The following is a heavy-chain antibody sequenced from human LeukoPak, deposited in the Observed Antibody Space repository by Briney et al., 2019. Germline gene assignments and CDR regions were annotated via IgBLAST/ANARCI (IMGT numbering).Heavy chain of an antibody. D-gene: IGHD3-22*01. CDR1: GGSIRSSYYY. J-gene: IGHJ4*02. CDR2: IYDSGST. Sequence: SETLSLTCTVSGGSIRSSYYYWGWIRQPPGKGLEWIGSIYDSGSTYYNPSLKSRVTISVDTSKNQFSLKLSSVTAADTAVYYCARVGSDDSSGYYHYYFDYWGQGTLVTVSS. V-gene: IGHV4-39*07. CDR3: ARVGSDDSSGYYHYYFDY.